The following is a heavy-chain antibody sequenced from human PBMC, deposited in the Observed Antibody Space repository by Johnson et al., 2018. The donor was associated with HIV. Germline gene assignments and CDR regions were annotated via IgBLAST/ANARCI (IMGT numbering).Heavy chain of an antibody. CDR1: GFTFSSYG. CDR3: AKTIVVVTADAFDI. J-gene: IGHJ3*02. Sequence: QVQLLESGGVLEQPGRSLRLSCAASGFTFSSYGMHWVRQAPGKGLEWVAFIRYDGSNKYYADSVKGRFTISRDNSKNTLYLQMNSLRAEDTAVYYCAKTIVVVTADAFDIWGQGTMVTVSS. D-gene: IGHD2-21*02. V-gene: IGHV3-30*02. CDR2: IRYDGSNK.